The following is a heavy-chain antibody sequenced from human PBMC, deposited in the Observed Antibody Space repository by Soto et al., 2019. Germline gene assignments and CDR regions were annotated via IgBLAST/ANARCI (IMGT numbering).Heavy chain of an antibody. CDR3: ASGETYYDFWSGYKYGMDV. Sequence: SETLSLTCAVYGGSFSGYYWSWIRQPPGKGLEWIGEINHSGSTNYNPSLKSRVTISVDTSKNQFSLKLRSVTAADTAVYYCASGETYYDFWSGYKYGMDVWGQGTTVTVSS. CDR1: GGSFSGYY. V-gene: IGHV4-34*01. D-gene: IGHD3-3*01. J-gene: IGHJ6*02. CDR2: INHSGST.